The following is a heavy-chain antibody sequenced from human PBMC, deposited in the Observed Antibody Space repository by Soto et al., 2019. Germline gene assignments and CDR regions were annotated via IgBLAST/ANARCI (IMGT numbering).Heavy chain of an antibody. Sequence: GGSLRLSCAASGFTFRNYILSWVRQAPGMGLEWVSSVSGSGGGTYYADSVKGRFTISRDNSENTLYLQMSGLRAEDTAVYYYATVFCSSTSCYRRNYFDYWCLGTLVTVST. CDR3: ATVFCSSTSCYRRNYFDY. J-gene: IGHJ4*02. V-gene: IGHV3-23*01. D-gene: IGHD2-2*02. CDR1: GFTFRNYI. CDR2: VSGSGGGT.